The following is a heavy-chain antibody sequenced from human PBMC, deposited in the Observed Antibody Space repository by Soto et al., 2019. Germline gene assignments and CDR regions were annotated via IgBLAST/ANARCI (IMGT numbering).Heavy chain of an antibody. J-gene: IGHJ6*02. CDR3: ARGGPAAKHYYYGMDV. Sequence: QVQLVESGGGVVQPGRSLRLSCAASGFTFSSYAMHWVRQAPGKGLEWVAVISYDGSNKYYADSVKGRFTISRDNSKNTLYLQMNSLRAEDTGVYYCARGGPAAKHYYYGMDVWGQGTTVTVSS. V-gene: IGHV3-30-3*01. D-gene: IGHD2-2*01. CDR2: ISYDGSNK. CDR1: GFTFSSYA.